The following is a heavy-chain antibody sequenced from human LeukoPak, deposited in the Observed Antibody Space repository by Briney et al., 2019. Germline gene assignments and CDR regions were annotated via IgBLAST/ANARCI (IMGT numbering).Heavy chain of an antibody. CDR3: AKEQTSSGYFDY. Sequence: GGSLRLSCAASGFTFSSYAMSWVRQAPGKGLEWVAAISGNGGRTYYRDSVKGRFTISRDNPKNTLYLLMNSLSAEDTALYYCAKEQTSSGYFDYWGQGTLVTVSS. J-gene: IGHJ4*02. CDR2: ISGNGGRT. D-gene: IGHD3-10*01. V-gene: IGHV3-23*01. CDR1: GFTFSSYA.